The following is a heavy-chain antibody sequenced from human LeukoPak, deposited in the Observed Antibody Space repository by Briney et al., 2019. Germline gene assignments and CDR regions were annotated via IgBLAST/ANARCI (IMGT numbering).Heavy chain of an antibody. CDR2: INPSGGST. Sequence: ATVKVSCKASGYTFTSYYMHWVRQAPGQRLEWMGIINPSGGSTSYAQKFQGRVTMTRDTSTSTVYMELSSLRSEDTAVYYCARETSSSAPGPRKIFDHWGQGTLVTVSS. CDR3: ARETSSSAPGPRKIFDH. D-gene: IGHD2-2*01. V-gene: IGHV1-46*01. J-gene: IGHJ4*02. CDR1: GYTFTSYY.